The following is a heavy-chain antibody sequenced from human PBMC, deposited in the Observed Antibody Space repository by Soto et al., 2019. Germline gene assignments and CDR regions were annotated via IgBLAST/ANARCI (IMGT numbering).Heavy chain of an antibody. CDR2: SYYPGTT. CDR1: GASISVHSYY. CDR3: TRRYNWNDNYFDY. D-gene: IGHD1-20*01. V-gene: IGHV4-39*01. J-gene: IGHJ4*02. Sequence: PSETLSLTCTVSGASISVHSYYWTWIRQPPGKGLEWIGSSYYPGTTYFNPSLKSRATISVDTSKNQFSLRLTSVTAADTAIYYCTRRYNWNDNYFDYWGPGTLVTVSS.